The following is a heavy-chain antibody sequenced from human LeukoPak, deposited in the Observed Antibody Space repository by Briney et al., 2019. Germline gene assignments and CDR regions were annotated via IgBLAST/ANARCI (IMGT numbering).Heavy chain of an antibody. CDR3: ARATYTAAGIYNLFDY. CDR1: GYTFTGYY. V-gene: IGHV1-2*04. Sequence: ASVKVSCKASGYTFTGYYMHWVRQAPGQGLEWMGWINPNSGGTNYAQKFQGWVTMTRDTSISTAYMELSRLRSDDTAVYYCARATYTAAGIYNLFDYWGQGTLVTVSS. CDR2: INPNSGGT. D-gene: IGHD6-13*01. J-gene: IGHJ4*02.